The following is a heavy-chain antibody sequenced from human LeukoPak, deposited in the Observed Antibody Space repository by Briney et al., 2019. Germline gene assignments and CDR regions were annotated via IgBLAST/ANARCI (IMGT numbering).Heavy chain of an antibody. CDR3: AREPYSSSSGLPGAYFDY. V-gene: IGHV1-69*06. CDR1: GGTFSSYA. J-gene: IGHJ4*02. CDR2: IIPIFGTA. D-gene: IGHD6-6*01. Sequence: SVKVSCKASGGTFSSYAISWVRQAPGQGLEWMGGIIPIFGTANYAQKFQGRVTITADKSTSTAYMELSSLRSEDTAVYYCAREPYSSSSGLPGAYFDYWGQGTLVTVSS.